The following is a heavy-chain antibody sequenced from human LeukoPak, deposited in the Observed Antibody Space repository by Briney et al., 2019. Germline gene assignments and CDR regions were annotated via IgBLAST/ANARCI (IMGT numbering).Heavy chain of an antibody. J-gene: IGHJ4*02. V-gene: IGHV3-30-3*01. Sequence: GGSLRLSCAASGFTFSSYAMHWVRQAPGKGLEWVAVISYDGSNKYYADSVKGRFTISRDNSKNTLYLQMNSLRAEDTAVYYCASPLGFGELLFESWGQGTLVTVSS. CDR3: ASPLGFGELLFES. CDR1: GFTFSSYA. D-gene: IGHD3-10*01. CDR2: ISYDGSNK.